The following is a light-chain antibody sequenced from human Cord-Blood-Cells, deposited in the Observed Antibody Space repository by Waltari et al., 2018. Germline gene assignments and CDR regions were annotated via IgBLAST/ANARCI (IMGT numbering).Light chain of an antibody. V-gene: IGLV2-23*01. CDR2: EGS. Sequence: QSALTQPASVSGSPGQSITIPCTGTSSDVGRYNLVSWYQQHPGKAPKLMIYEGSKRPSGVSNRFSGSKSGNTASLTISGLQAEDEADYYCCSYAGSSTSVVFGGGTKLTVL. CDR1: SSDVGRYNL. CDR3: CSYAGSSTSVV. J-gene: IGLJ2*01.